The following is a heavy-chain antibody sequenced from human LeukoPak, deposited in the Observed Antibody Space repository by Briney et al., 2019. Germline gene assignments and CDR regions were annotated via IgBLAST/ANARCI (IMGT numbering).Heavy chain of an antibody. CDR1: GFTFSSYG. J-gene: IGHJ3*02. CDR2: ISYDGSNK. CDR3: AKDRYRPLFDAFDI. V-gene: IGHV3-30*18. D-gene: IGHD1-1*01. Sequence: GGSLSFSFAASGFTFSSYGMHWVRQAPGKGLEWVAVISYDGSNKYYADSVKGRFTISRDNSKNTLYLQMNSLRAEDTAVYYCAKDRYRPLFDAFDIWGQGTMVTVSS.